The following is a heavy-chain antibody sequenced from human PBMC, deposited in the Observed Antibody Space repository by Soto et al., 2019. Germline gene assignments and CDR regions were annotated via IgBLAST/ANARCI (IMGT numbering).Heavy chain of an antibody. CDR2: VHPGDSDT. D-gene: IGHD3-3*01. CDR1: GYNFADYW. J-gene: IGHJ5*02. Sequence: GESLKISCKGFGYNFADYWIAWVRLMPGKGLEWMGIVHPGDSDTRYNPSFQGQVTISADKSINTAYLQWCSLKASDSAMYYCAGRVYYYYKSGHYIGWFDPWGHGTLVTAPQ. V-gene: IGHV5-51*01. CDR3: AGRVYYYYKSGHYIGWFDP.